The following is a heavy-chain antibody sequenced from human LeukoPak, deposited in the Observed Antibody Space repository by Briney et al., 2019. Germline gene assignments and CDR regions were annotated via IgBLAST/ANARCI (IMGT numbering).Heavy chain of an antibody. CDR3: AKSFQYYYDSSGYLYFQH. J-gene: IGHJ1*01. D-gene: IGHD3-22*01. V-gene: IGHV3-23*01. CDR2: ISGSGGST. CDR1: GFTFSSYA. Sequence: PGESLRLSCAASGFTFSSYAMSWVRQAPGKGLEWVSAISGSGGSTYYADSVKGRFTISRDNSKNTLYLQMNSLRAEDTAVYYCAKSFQYYYDSSGYLYFQHWGQGTLVTVSS.